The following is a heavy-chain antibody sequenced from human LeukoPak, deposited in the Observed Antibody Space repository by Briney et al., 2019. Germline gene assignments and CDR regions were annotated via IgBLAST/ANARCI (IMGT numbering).Heavy chain of an antibody. CDR1: GFTFSSYG. J-gene: IGHJ4*02. CDR2: ISYDGSNK. V-gene: IGHV3-30*18. CDR3: AKDHSRYFDWFEYYFDY. Sequence: PGGSLRLSCAASGFTFSSYGMHWVRQAPGKGLEWVAVISYDGSNKYYADSVKGRFTISRDNSKNTLYLQMNSLRAEDTAVYYCAKDHSRYFDWFEYYFDYWGQGTLVTVSS. D-gene: IGHD3-9*01.